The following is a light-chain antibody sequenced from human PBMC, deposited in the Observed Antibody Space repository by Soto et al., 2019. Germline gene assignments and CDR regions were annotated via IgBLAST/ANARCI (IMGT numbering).Light chain of an antibody. CDR2: GTF. CDR3: QQYGSST. V-gene: IGKV3-20*01. J-gene: IGKJ1*01. CDR1: ETFCSDK. Sequence: EVAVTQAPGTMSVSPGERATLSCRASETFCSDKLAWYQQKPCQPPSLLIHGTFSRATGIPDRFSGSGSGTDFTLNISRLEREDYAMYSCQQYGSSTFGQGTKVEI.